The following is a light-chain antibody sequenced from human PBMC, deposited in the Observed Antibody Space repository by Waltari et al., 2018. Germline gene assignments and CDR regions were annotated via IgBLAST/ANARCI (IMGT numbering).Light chain of an antibody. CDR3: LQDYDYPFT. V-gene: IGKV1-6*01. Sequence: IQMAQSPSSLSAYVGDRVTISCRTSQGIGNDLGWYQQKPGKAPKLLIYAASSLQSGVSSRFSGSGSGTEFTLTISSLQPEDFATYYCLQDYDYPFTFGPGTKVEI. J-gene: IGKJ3*01. CDR2: AAS. CDR1: QGIGND.